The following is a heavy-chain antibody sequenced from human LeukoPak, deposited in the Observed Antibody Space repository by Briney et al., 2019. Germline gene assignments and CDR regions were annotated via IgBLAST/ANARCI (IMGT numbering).Heavy chain of an antibody. J-gene: IGHJ4*02. Sequence: GGSLRLSCAASRFTFSSYAMHWVRQAPGKGLEWVSAISGSGGSTYYADSVKGRFTISRDNSKNTLYLQMNSLRAEDTAVYYCAKDRGPHTAMVYDYWGQGTLVTVSS. V-gene: IGHV3-23*01. CDR1: RFTFSSYA. D-gene: IGHD5-18*01. CDR2: ISGSGGST. CDR3: AKDRGPHTAMVYDY.